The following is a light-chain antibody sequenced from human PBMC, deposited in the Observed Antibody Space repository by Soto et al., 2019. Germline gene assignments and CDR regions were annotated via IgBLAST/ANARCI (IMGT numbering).Light chain of an antibody. CDR3: ETWYSNTHKV. Sequence: QAVVTQSSSASASLGSWVKLTCILSSGHSTYIIAWHQQQPGKAPRFLMTLDRSGSYNRGSGVPDRFSGSSSGADRYLTISNLQFEDEGVYYCETWYSNTHKVFGGGTTLTVL. V-gene: IGLV4-60*02. J-gene: IGLJ3*02. CDR2: LDRSGSY. CDR1: SGHSTYI.